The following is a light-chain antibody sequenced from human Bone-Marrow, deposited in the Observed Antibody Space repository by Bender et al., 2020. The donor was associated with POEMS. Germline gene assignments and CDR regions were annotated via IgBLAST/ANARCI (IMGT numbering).Light chain of an antibody. CDR2: EGS. Sequence: QSALTQPASVSGSPGQSITISCTGTSSDIGSYNFVSWYQQHPGKAPKLMIYEGSKRPSGVSNRFSGSKSGNTASLTISGLQTEDEADYYCCSYAGSSTFIFGGGTKVTAL. CDR3: CSYAGSSTFI. V-gene: IGLV2-23*03. CDR1: SSDIGSYNF. J-gene: IGLJ2*01.